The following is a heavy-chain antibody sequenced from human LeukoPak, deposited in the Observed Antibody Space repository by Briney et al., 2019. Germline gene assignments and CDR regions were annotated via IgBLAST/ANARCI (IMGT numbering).Heavy chain of an antibody. J-gene: IGHJ4*02. D-gene: IGHD5-24*01. Sequence: GASVKVSCKVVAYDFTGYHIHWVRLAPGQGPEWMGRLNPNTGHAVYAFKFQGRVTITRDTSSSTAYKEVTRLTSDDTALYYCAKDRDGADRIILWGQGTLVTVSS. CDR1: AYDFTGYH. CDR3: AKDRDGADRIIL. V-gene: IGHV1-2*06. CDR2: LNPNTGHA.